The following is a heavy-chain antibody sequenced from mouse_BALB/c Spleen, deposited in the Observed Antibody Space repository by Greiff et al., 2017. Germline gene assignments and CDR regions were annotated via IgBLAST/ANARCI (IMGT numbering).Heavy chain of an antibody. CDR1: GFNIKDYY. CDR3: NAWGALYAMDY. V-gene: IGHV14-4*02. CDR2: IDPENGDT. Sequence: EVQLQQSGAELVRSGASVKLSCTASGFNIKDYYMHWVKQRPEQGLEWIGWIDPENGDTEYAPKFKGKATMTADTSSNTAYLQLSSLTSEDTAVYYCNAWGALYAMDYWGQGTSVTVSS. J-gene: IGHJ4*01.